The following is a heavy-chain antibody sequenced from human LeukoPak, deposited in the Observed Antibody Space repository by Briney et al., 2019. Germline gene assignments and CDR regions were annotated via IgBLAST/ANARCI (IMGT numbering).Heavy chain of an antibody. Sequence: GASVKVSCKASGYTFTSYGISWVRQAPGQGLEWMGWISAYNGNTNYAQKLQGRVTMTTDTSTSTAYMELRSLRSDDTAVYYCARDQYYYGSGSSHSTLDYWGQGTLVTVSS. V-gene: IGHV1-18*01. J-gene: IGHJ4*02. CDR2: ISAYNGNT. D-gene: IGHD3-10*01. CDR1: GYTFTSYG. CDR3: ARDQYYYGSGSSHSTLDY.